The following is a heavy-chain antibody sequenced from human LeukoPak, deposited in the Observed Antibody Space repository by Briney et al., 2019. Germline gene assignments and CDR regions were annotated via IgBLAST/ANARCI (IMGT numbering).Heavy chain of an antibody. Sequence: SQTLSLXCTVSGGSNSSGSYYWSWIRQPAGKGLEWIGRIYTSGSTNYNPSLKSRVTISVDTSKNQFSLKLSSVTAADTAVYYCARAWDIVVVTSAFDIWGQGTMVTVSS. CDR2: IYTSGST. CDR1: GGSNSSGSYY. V-gene: IGHV4-61*02. CDR3: ARAWDIVVVTSAFDI. J-gene: IGHJ3*02. D-gene: IGHD2-2*01.